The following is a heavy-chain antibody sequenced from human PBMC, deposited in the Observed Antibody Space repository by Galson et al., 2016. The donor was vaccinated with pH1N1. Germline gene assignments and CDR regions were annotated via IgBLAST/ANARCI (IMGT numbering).Heavy chain of an antibody. CDR3: ARELRGGSFDV. V-gene: IGHV1-2*02. Sequence: KVSCKASGYTFTDYYIHWVRQAPGQGLEWMGLILPNSGDTNFAKKFQGRVTMTRDTSISTAYMELTRLTSDDTAVYFCARELRGGSFDVWGQGTVVTVSS. CDR2: ILPNSGDT. CDR1: GYTFTDYY. D-gene: IGHD2-15*01. J-gene: IGHJ3*01.